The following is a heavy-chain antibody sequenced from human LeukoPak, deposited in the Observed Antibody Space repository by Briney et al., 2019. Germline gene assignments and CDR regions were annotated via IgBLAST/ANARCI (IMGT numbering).Heavy chain of an antibody. V-gene: IGHV3-30-3*01. Sequence: PGGSLRLSCAASGFTFSSYAMHWVRQAPGKGLEWVAVISYDGSNKYYADSVKGRFTISRDNSKNTLYLQMNSLRAEDTAVYYCARERSNSSPDAFDIWGQGTMVTVSS. J-gene: IGHJ3*02. CDR3: ARERSNSSPDAFDI. CDR2: ISYDGSNK. D-gene: IGHD6-13*01. CDR1: GFTFSSYA.